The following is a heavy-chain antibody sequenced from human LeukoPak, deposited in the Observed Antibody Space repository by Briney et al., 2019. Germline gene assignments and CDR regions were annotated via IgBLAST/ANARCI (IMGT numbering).Heavy chain of an antibody. J-gene: IGHJ4*02. D-gene: IGHD6-19*01. Sequence: GGSLRLSCAASGFTVSSNYMSWVRQAPGKGLEGVSVIYSGGSTNYADSVKGGFTISRENSKNTLYLQMNSLSAEDTAVYYCAGEARPSSGWYLEHWGQGNLV. CDR1: GFTVSSNY. CDR3: AGEARPSSGWYLEH. V-gene: IGHV3-53*01. CDR2: IYSGGST.